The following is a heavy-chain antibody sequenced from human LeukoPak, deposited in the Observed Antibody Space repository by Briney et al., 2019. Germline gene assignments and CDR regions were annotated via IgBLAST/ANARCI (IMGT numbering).Heavy chain of an antibody. CDR1: GGTFSIYA. J-gene: IGHJ6*02. Sequence: SVKVSFKASGGTFSIYAISWVRQAPGQGLEWMGGIIPIFGTANYAQKFQGRVTITADESTSTAYMELSSLRSEDTVVYYCARDHVGGYDSSYYYYGMDVWGQGTTVTVSS. V-gene: IGHV1-69*01. CDR3: ARDHVGGYDSSYYYYGMDV. CDR2: IIPIFGTA. D-gene: IGHD5-12*01.